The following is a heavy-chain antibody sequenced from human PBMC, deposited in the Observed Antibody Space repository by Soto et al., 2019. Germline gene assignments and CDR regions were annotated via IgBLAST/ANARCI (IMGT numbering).Heavy chain of an antibody. CDR2: IKSWSDGGTT. CDR3: TTGTTVAKYYFDF. CDR1: GFTFKNAW. Sequence: EGQLVESGGGLVEPGETLRLSCAASGFTFKNAWMSWVRQAPGKGLEWVDRIKSWSDGGTTDYGAPVKGRFSISRDDAKNTLSLQMNSLRTEDTAVYYCTTGTTVAKYYFDFWGQGTLVTVSS. J-gene: IGHJ4*02. D-gene: IGHD1-1*01. V-gene: IGHV3-15*01.